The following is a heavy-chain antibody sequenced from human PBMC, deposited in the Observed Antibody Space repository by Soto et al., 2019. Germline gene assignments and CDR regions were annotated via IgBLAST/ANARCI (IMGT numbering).Heavy chain of an antibody. CDR3: TATIEMATIYHYYGMDV. CDR2: IRSKANSYAT. Sequence: PGGSLRLSCAASGFTFSGSAMHWVRQASGKGLEWVGRIRSKANSYATAYAASVKGRFTISRDDSKNTAYLQMNSLKTEDTAVYYCTATIEMATIYHYYGMDVWGQGTTVTVSS. CDR1: GFTFSGSA. J-gene: IGHJ6*02. V-gene: IGHV3-73*01. D-gene: IGHD5-12*01.